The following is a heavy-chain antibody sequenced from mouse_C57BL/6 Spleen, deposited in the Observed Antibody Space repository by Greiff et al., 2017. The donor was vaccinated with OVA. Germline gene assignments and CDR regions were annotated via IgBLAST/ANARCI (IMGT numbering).Heavy chain of an antibody. CDR2: IDPSDSYT. CDR1: GYTFTSYW. J-gene: IGHJ2*01. Sequence: QVQLQQPGAELVMPGASVKLSCKASGYTFTSYWMHWVKQRPGQGLEWIGEIDPSDSYTNYNQKFKGKSTLTVDKSSSTAYMQLSSLTSEDSAVYYCARHYGSNFDYWGQGTTLTVSS. D-gene: IGHD1-1*01. CDR3: ARHYGSNFDY. V-gene: IGHV1-69*01.